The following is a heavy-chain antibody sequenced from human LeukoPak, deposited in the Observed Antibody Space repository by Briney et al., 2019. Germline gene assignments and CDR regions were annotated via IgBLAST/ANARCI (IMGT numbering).Heavy chain of an antibody. CDR3: ARAWGWY. D-gene: IGHD7-27*01. Sequence: SETLSLTCAVSGGSFSGYYWSWIRQPPGKGLEWIGEINHSGSTNYNPSLKSRVTISVDTSKNQFSLKLSSVTAADTAVYYCARAWGWYWGQGTLVTVSS. CDR1: GGSFSGYY. CDR2: INHSGST. J-gene: IGHJ4*02. V-gene: IGHV4-34*01.